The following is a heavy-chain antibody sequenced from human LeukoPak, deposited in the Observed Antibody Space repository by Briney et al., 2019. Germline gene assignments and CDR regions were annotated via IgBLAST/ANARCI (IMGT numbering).Heavy chain of an antibody. V-gene: IGHV3-23*01. D-gene: IGHD4-11*01. CDR1: GFTFINYA. Sequence: GGSLRLSCAASGFTFINYAMTWVRQAPGKGLEWVSAISGSGDSTFNSDSVKGRFTISRDNSKNTLYLQMNSLRAEDTALYYCATSTVAKYDYWGQGTLVTVSS. CDR2: ISGSGDST. CDR3: ATSTVAKYDY. J-gene: IGHJ4*02.